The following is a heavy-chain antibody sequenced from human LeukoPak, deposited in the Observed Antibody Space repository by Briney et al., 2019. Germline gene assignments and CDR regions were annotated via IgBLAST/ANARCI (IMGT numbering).Heavy chain of an antibody. J-gene: IGHJ4*02. CDR2: INPAGSET. D-gene: IGHD2-15*01. Sequence: GGSLRLSCAASGFSFSAHWMTWVRQASGTGLEWVANINPAGSETYYVDPVKGRFSISRDNAKNLVYLQMNSLRAEETAVYHCARFGYVAAVDVWGQGTPVTVSS. V-gene: IGHV3-7*01. CDR1: GFSFSAHW. CDR3: ARFGYVAAVDV.